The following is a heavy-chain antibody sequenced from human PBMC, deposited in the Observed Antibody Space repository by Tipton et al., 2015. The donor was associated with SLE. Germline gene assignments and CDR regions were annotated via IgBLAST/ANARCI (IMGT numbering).Heavy chain of an antibody. V-gene: IGHV1-18*01. CDR1: GYTFTSYG. CDR3: ARGGPGYSSRGYEAFDI. CDR2: ISAYNGNT. Sequence: QSGAEVKKPGASVKVSCKASGYTFTSYGISWVRQAPGQGLEWMGWISAYNGNTNYAQKLQGRVTMTTDTSTGTAYMELRSLRSDDTAVYYCARGGPGYSSRGYEAFDIWGQGTMVTVSS. D-gene: IGHD6-13*01. J-gene: IGHJ3*02.